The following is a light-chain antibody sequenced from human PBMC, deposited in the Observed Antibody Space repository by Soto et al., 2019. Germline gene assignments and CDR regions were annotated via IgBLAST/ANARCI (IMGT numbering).Light chain of an antibody. CDR3: QQYGSSPRT. CDR1: QSVASNN. J-gene: IGKJ1*01. Sequence: EIVLTQSPGTLSLSPGERATLSCRASQSVASNNSAWYQQKPGQSPRLLIYGASSRARGIPDRFTGSGSGTDFILTISRLEPEDFAVYYCQQYGSSPRTFGQGTRVEIK. V-gene: IGKV3-20*01. CDR2: GAS.